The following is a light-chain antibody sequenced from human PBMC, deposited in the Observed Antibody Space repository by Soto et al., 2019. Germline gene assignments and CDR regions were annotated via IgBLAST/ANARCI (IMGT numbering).Light chain of an antibody. Sequence: DIQMTQSPSSLSASVGDRVTITCRASQGISNHLAWFQQKPGKAPKSLIYGASNLQSGVPSKVSGSGSGTDFTLTISSLQPEEFATYYCQRYNSYPFTFGPGTKVDIK. CDR3: QRYNSYPFT. J-gene: IGKJ3*01. V-gene: IGKV1-16*02. CDR1: QGISNH. CDR2: GAS.